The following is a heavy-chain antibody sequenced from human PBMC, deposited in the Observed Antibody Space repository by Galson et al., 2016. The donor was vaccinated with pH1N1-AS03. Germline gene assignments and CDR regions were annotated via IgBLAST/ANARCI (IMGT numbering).Heavy chain of an antibody. V-gene: IGHV4-59*02. CDR1: GDSVTNSY. J-gene: IGHJ4*02. CDR2: RFYSLSP. Sequence: ETLSLTCNVSGDSVTNSYWSWIQQSPGKGLEWIGHRFYSLSPDYNPSLKSRVSILVDTSKNQFSLKLMSVSAADTAVYFCARGAGLEANLNFWGPGTLVTVSS. CDR3: ARGAGLEANLNF. D-gene: IGHD1-7*01.